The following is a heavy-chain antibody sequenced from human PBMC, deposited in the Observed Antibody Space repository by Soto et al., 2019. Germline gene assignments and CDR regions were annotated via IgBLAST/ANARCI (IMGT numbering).Heavy chain of an antibody. J-gene: IGHJ3*02. CDR1: GYTFTSYG. Sequence: ASVKVSCKASGYTFTSYGISWVRQAPGQGLEWMGWISAYNGNTNYAQKLQGRVTMTTDTSTSTAYMELRSLRSDDTAVYYCARDLSDIVVVVAASAFDRWGQGTMVTVSS. CDR2: ISAYNGNT. D-gene: IGHD2-15*01. V-gene: IGHV1-18*01. CDR3: ARDLSDIVVVVAASAFDR.